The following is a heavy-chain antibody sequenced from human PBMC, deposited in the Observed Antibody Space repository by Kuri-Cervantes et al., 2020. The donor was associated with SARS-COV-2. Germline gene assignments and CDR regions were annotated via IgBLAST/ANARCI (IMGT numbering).Heavy chain of an antibody. V-gene: IGHV3-30*02. Sequence: GESLKISCATSGFTFSSYGMHWVRQAPGKGLEWVTFIRYDGSNQYYGDFVKGRFTISRDSSKNTLYLQMNSLRAEDTAVYYCARGGWIAATDYFDYWGQGTLVTVSS. D-gene: IGHD6-13*01. J-gene: IGHJ4*02. CDR3: ARGGWIAATDYFDY. CDR1: GFTFSSYG. CDR2: IRYDGSNQ.